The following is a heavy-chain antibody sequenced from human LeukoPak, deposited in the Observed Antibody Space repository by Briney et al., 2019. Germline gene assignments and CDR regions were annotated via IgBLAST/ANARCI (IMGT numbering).Heavy chain of an antibody. CDR3: AKVPGKWELVDY. CDR1: GFTFRSYG. CDR2: IRFDGSNQ. D-gene: IGHD1-26*01. Sequence: GGSLRLSCAASGFTFRSYGMHWVRQAPGKGLEWVAFIRFDGSNQYYADSVKGRLTISRDNSKNTLYLQMNSLRTEDTAVYYCAKVPGKWELVDYWGQGTLVTVSS. V-gene: IGHV3-30*02. J-gene: IGHJ4*02.